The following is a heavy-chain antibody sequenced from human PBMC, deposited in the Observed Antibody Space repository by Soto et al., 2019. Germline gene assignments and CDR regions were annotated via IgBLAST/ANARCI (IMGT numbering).Heavy chain of an antibody. CDR1: GFTFSSYG. CDR2: IWYDGSNK. D-gene: IGHD3-3*01. V-gene: IGHV3-33*01. Sequence: QVQLVESGGGGVQPGRSLRLSCEASGFTFSSYGMHWVRQAPGKGLEWAAVIWYDGSNKYYADSVKGRFTIARDNSKNTLYLQMNSLRAEETAVYYCARAKGGIFGVAIWKPHNWFDPWGQGTLVNVYS. CDR3: ARAKGGIFGVAIWKPHNWFDP. J-gene: IGHJ5*02.